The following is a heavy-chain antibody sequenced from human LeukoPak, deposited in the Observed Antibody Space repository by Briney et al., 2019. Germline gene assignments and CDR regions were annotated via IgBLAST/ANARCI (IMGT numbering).Heavy chain of an antibody. D-gene: IGHD2-2*01. CDR1: GYTFTSYY. Sequence: ASVKVSCKASGYTFTSYYMHWVRQAPGQGLEWMGIINPSGGSTSYAQKFQGRVTMTRDTSTSTVYMELSSLRSEYTAVYYCAREYCSSTSCSRHYYYYGMDVWGKGTTVTVSS. J-gene: IGHJ6*04. CDR2: INPSGGST. V-gene: IGHV1-46*01. CDR3: AREYCSSTSCSRHYYYYGMDV.